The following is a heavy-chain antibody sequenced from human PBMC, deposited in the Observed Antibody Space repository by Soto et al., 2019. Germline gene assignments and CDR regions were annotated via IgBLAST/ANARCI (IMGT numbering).Heavy chain of an antibody. D-gene: IGHD3-10*01. CDR1: GASISSDSW. J-gene: IGHJ4*02. CDR3: AELKFGKFGTY. Sequence: PSETLSLTCAVSGASISSDSWWSWVRQPPGKGLEWIAEIHHSGDDNYTPSLQSRAIISLDKSRNQFSLKLMSVTAADTAVYYRAELKFGKFGTYWGQGIPVTVSS. V-gene: IGHV4-4*02. CDR2: IHHSGDD.